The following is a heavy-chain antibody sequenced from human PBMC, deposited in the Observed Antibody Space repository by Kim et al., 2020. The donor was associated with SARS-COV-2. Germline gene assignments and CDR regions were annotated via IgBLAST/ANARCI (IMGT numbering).Heavy chain of an antibody. V-gene: IGHV3-21*01. CDR3: ARIRYSGSYYFDY. CDR1: GFTFSSYS. CDR2: ISSSSSYI. Sequence: GGSLRLSCAASGFTFSSYSMNWVRQAPGKGLEWVSSISSSSSYIYYADSVKGRFTISRDNAKNSLYLQMNSLRAEDTAVYYCARIRYSGSYYFDYWGQGTLVTVSS. J-gene: IGHJ4*02. D-gene: IGHD1-26*01.